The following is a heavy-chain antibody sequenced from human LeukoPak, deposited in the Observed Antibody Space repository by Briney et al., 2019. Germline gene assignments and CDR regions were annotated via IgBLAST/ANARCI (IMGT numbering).Heavy chain of an antibody. CDR1: GGTFSSYA. CDR3: ARDGYCSSTSCRRNDAFDI. J-gene: IGHJ3*02. D-gene: IGHD2-2*01. CDR2: IIPIFGTA. Sequence: SVKVSCKASGGTFSSYAISWVRQAPGQGLEWMGGIIPIFGTANYAQKFQGRVTITTDESTSTAYMELSSLGSEDTAVYYCARDGYCSSTSCRRNDAFDIWGQGTMVTVSS. V-gene: IGHV1-69*05.